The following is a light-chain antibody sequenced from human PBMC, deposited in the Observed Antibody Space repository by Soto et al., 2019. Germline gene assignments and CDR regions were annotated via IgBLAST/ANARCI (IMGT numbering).Light chain of an antibody. Sequence: DIQLTHSPSTLSVSVGDRGTITCRASQTISSLLAWYQQKPGKAPKLLIYKASTLKSGVPSRFSGSGSGTEFTLTISNLQPDDFATYYFQHYNSYSEAFGQGTKVELK. V-gene: IGKV1-5*03. CDR3: QHYNSYSEA. CDR1: QTISSL. J-gene: IGKJ1*01. CDR2: KAS.